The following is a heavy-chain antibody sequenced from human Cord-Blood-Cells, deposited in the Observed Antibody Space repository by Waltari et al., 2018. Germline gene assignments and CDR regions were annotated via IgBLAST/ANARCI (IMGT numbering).Heavy chain of an antibody. CDR2: IYYSGST. D-gene: IGHD2-2*01. V-gene: IGHV4-39*01. J-gene: IGHJ4*02. CDR1: VGSISSSSYY. Sequence: QLQLQESGPGLVKPSDTLSLTCTVSVGSISSSSYYWRWIRQPPGKGLEWNGRIYYSGSTYYNPSLKSRVTISVDTSKSQFSLKLSSVTAADTAVYYCARQGGIVVVPAAYLDYWGQGTLVTVSS. CDR3: ARQGGIVVVPAAYLDY.